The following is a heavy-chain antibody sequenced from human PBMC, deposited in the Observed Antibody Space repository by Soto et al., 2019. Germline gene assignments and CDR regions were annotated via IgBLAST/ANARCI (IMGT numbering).Heavy chain of an antibody. CDR1: GCTFSSYA. Sequence: QVQLVQSGAEVKKPGSSVKVSCTASGCTFSSYAISWVRQAPGQGLEWMGGIIPSFGTANYAQKFQGRVTITADESTSTAYMELSSLRSEDTAVYYCARGEGVYAVTPKSGMDVWGQGTTVTVSS. V-gene: IGHV1-69*01. D-gene: IGHD4-17*01. CDR2: IIPSFGTA. CDR3: ARGEGVYAVTPKSGMDV. J-gene: IGHJ6*02.